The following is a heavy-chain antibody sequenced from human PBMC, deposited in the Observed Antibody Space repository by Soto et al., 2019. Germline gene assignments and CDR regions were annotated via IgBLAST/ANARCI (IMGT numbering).Heavy chain of an antibody. CDR2: ISSSSTFI. J-gene: IGHJ6*02. D-gene: IGHD1-1*01. CDR3: ARGRPTGYSYYGMDV. Sequence: PGGSLRLSCAASGFTFNSYSMNWVRQAPGKGLEWVSSISSSSTFIYDADSVKGRFSISRDNAKNSLFLQMNSLRAEDTAVYFCARGRPTGYSYYGMDVWGQGTTVT. V-gene: IGHV3-21*01. CDR1: GFTFNSYS.